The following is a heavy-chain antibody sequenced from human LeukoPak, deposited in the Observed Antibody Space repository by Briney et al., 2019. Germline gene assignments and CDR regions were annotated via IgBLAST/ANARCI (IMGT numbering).Heavy chain of an antibody. V-gene: IGHV4-4*08. Sequence: LETLSLTCTVSSGSITGYYWSWIRQPPGKGLEWIGYVYATGTTNYNPSLKSRVTISVDTSKNQFSLKLSSVTAADTAVYYCARAASYDSSGYYTPWGQGTLVTVSS. CDR1: SGSITGYY. D-gene: IGHD3-22*01. J-gene: IGHJ5*02. CDR3: ARAASYDSSGYYTP. CDR2: VYATGTT.